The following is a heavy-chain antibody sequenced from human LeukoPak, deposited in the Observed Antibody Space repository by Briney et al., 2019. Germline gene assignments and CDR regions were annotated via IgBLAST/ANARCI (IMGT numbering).Heavy chain of an antibody. Sequence: GGSLRLSCAASGFTFSSYALSWVRQAPGKGLEWVSAISGSGDNTYYADSVKGRFTISRDNSKNTLYLQMNNLRAEDTAVYYCATSPTFDPWGQGTLVTVSS. CDR1: GFTFSSYA. CDR2: ISGSGDNT. V-gene: IGHV3-23*01. CDR3: ATSPTFDP. J-gene: IGHJ5*02.